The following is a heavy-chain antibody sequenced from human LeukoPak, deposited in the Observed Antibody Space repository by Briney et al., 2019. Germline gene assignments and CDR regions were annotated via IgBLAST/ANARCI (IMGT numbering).Heavy chain of an antibody. D-gene: IGHD3-22*01. V-gene: IGHV4-34*01. J-gene: IGHJ4*02. CDR3: ARGNYYDSSGYYQNINYFDY. CDR2: INHSGST. CDR1: GGSFSGYY. Sequence: SETLSLTCAVYGGSFSGYYWSWIRQPPGKGLEWIGEINHSGSTNYNPSLKSRVTISVDTSKNQFSLKLSSVTAADTAVYYCARGNYYDSSGYYQNINYFDYWGQGTLDTVSS.